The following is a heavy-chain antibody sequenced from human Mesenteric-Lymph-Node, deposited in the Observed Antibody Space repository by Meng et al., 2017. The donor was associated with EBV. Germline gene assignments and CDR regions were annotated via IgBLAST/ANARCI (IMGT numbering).Heavy chain of an antibody. V-gene: IGHV1-69*06. J-gene: IGHJ4*02. CDR1: GGTFSTYA. D-gene: IGHD5-12*01. CDR2: IIPIFGAA. CDR3: ATGYSDYAWDF. Sequence: QVHLVQSGAEVKKPGSSVKVSCKASGGTFSTYALSWARQAPGQGLEWMGGIIPIFGAANYAQNFQARITITADKSTSIAYMELSSLRSEDTAVYYCATGYSDYAWDFWGQGTLVTVSS.